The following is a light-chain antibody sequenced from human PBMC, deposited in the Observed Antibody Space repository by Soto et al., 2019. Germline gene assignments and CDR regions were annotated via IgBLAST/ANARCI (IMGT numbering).Light chain of an antibody. V-gene: IGKV3D-20*01. CDR1: QSVSSSY. Sequence: EIVLTQSPATLSLSPGERATLSCGASQSVSSSYVAWYQQKPGLAPRLLIYDASSRATGIPDRFSGSGSGTDFTLTISRLEPEDFAVYYCQQYGSSPSLTFGGGTKVDIK. CDR3: QQYGSSPSLT. CDR2: DAS. J-gene: IGKJ4*01.